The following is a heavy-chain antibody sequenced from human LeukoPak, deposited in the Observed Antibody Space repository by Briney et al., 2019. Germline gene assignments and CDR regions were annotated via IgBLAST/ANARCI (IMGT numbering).Heavy chain of an antibody. CDR2: INHSGST. CDR1: GGSFSGYY. J-gene: IGHJ5*02. V-gene: IGHV4-34*01. D-gene: IGHD2-2*01. Sequence: SETLSLTCAVYGGSFSGYYWSWIRQPPGKGLEWIGEINHSGSTNYNPSLKSRVTISVDTSKNQFSLKLSSVTAADTAVYYCARCGYCSSTSCYLVYWFDPWGQGTLVTVSS. CDR3: ARCGYCSSTSCYLVYWFDP.